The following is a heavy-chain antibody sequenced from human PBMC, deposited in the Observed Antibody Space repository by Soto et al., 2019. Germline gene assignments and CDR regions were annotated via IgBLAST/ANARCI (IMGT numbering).Heavy chain of an antibody. CDR3: ARPPFPGCINAVCYPFDY. J-gene: IGHJ4*02. D-gene: IGHD2-8*01. CDR2: INPSGGST. Sequence: QVQLVQSGAEVKKPGASVKVSCKASGYTFTDYYIHWVRQAPGQGLEWMGMINPSGGSTDYAKKFRGRVTMTRDTSTGTVYMALSSLRSEDTAVYYCARPPFPGCINAVCYPFDYWGQGTLVTVSS. CDR1: GYTFTDYY. V-gene: IGHV1-46*01.